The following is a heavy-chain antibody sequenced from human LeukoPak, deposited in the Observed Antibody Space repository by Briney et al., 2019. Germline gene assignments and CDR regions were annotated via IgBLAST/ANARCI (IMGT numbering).Heavy chain of an antibody. CDR2: VYHTGNT. CDR1: GYSISSGYY. D-gene: IGHD3-22*01. CDR3: ARGDDYYDSSGYDFDY. V-gene: IGHV4-38-2*02. J-gene: IGHJ4*02. Sequence: SETLSLTCTVSGYSISSGYYWGWIRQPPGKGLEWIGTVYHTGNTFYTPSLKSRVTISLDTSKNQFSLELSSLTAADTAVYYCARGDDYYDSSGYDFDYWGQGILVTVSS.